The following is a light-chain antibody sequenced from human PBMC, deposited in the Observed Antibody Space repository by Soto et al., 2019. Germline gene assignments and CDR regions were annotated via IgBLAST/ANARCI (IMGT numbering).Light chain of an antibody. Sequence: QSVLTQPPTVSGAPGQTVTISCTGSSSNLGARYDVHWYQQVPGKAPKLLIFGSSDRASGVPDRFSGSKSGTSASLAIIGLQADDEATYFCQSYDKSLSGSVFGGGTKLTVL. V-gene: IGLV1-40*01. CDR3: QSYDKSLSGSV. J-gene: IGLJ3*02. CDR1: SSNLGARYD. CDR2: GSS.